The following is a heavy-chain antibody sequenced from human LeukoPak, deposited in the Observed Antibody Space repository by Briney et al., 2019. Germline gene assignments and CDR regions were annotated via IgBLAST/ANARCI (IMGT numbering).Heavy chain of an antibody. Sequence: SETLSLTCAVYGGSFSGYYWSWIRQPPGKGLEWIGEINHSGSTNYNPSLKSRVTISVDTSKNQFSLKLSSVTAADTAVYYCAREPVLVTVRDGYGPPFAFDIWGQGTMVTVSS. J-gene: IGHJ3*02. CDR2: INHSGST. V-gene: IGHV4-34*01. D-gene: IGHD5-24*01. CDR1: GGSFSGYY. CDR3: AREPVLVTVRDGYGPPFAFDI.